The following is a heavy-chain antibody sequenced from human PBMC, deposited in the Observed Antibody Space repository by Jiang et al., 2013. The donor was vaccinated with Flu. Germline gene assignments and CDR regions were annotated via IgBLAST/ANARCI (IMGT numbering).Heavy chain of an antibody. CDR2: ISITSKYI. CDR3: AREKPDRTYVHSYGMDV. D-gene: IGHD3-16*01. Sequence: GSLRLSCAASGFTFNTYTMNWVRQAPGKGLEWVSSISITSKYIYYGDSVKGRFTISRDNARNLLFLQMDSLRAEDTAVYYCAREKPDRTYVHSYGMDVWGQGTTVTVSS. J-gene: IGHJ6*02. CDR1: GFTFNTYT. V-gene: IGHV3-21*01.